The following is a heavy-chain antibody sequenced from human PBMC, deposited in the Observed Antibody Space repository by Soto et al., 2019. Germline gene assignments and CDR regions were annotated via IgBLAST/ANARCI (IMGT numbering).Heavy chain of an antibody. V-gene: IGHV3-23*01. D-gene: IGHD3-16*01. J-gene: IGHJ3*02. CDR1: GFTFSHYP. CDR3: AKDLRGRAGAYDI. CDR2: VNEDAGKI. Sequence: EVQLSESGGGLVQPGGSLRLSCAASGFTFSHYPMNWVRQAPGKGLDWVAIVNEDAGKIYYADSVKGRFTFSRDNSKNMLYLQMNSLRDEDTAVYFCAKDLRGRAGAYDIWGQGTMVIVSS.